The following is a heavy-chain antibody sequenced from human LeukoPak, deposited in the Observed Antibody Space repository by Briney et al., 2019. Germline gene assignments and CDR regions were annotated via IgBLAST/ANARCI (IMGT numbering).Heavy chain of an antibody. CDR1: GFTFSSYA. V-gene: IGHV3-23*01. CDR3: AKGRSGSYYGPLYYYYYMDV. J-gene: IGHJ6*03. D-gene: IGHD1-26*01. CDR2: ISGSGGST. Sequence: GGSLRLSCAASGFTFSSYAMSWVRQAPGKGLEWVSAISGSGGSTYYADSVKGRFTISRDNSKNTLYLQMNSLRAEDTAVYYCAKGRSGSYYGPLYYYYYMDVWGKGTTVTVSS.